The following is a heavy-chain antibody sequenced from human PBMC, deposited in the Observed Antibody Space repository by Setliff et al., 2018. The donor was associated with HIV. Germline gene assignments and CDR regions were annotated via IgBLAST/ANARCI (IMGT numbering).Heavy chain of an antibody. CDR3: ASGSDGSGLSYFEY. Sequence: GASVKVSCKASGYTFTSYGMSWVRQAPGQGLEWMGWISAYNGNTHYAQKLQGRVTMTTDTSTSTAYMELRSLRSDDTAVYYCASGSDGSGLSYFEYWGQGTLVTVSS. J-gene: IGHJ4*01. CDR2: ISAYNGNT. CDR1: GYTFTSYG. D-gene: IGHD3-22*01. V-gene: IGHV1-18*01.